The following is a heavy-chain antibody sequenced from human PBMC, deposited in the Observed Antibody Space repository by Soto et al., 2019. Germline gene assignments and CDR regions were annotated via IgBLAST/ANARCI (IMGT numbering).Heavy chain of an antibody. CDR3: AKGGEIAASGTGVYYYDYMDF. D-gene: IGHD6-13*01. CDR2: ISGSGGST. J-gene: IGHJ6*03. Sequence: GGSLRLSCAASGFTFSSYAMSWVRQAPGKGLEWVSAISGSGGSTYYADSVKGRFTISRDNSKNTLYLQMNSLRAEDTAVYYCAKGGEIAASGTGVYYYDYMDFCGKGTTVTVSS. CDR1: GFTFSSYA. V-gene: IGHV3-23*01.